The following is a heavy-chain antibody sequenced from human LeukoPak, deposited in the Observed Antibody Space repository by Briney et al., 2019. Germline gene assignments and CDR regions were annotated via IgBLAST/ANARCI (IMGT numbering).Heavy chain of an antibody. CDR3: ARDSVLSKGDY. CDR1: GFTFGKYW. V-gene: IGHV3-7*01. Sequence: GGSLRLSCVASGFTFGKYWMSWVRQAPGKGLEWVANIKQDGSEKYYVDSVKGRFTISRDNAKNSLYLQMNSLRAEDTAVYYCARDSVLSKGDYWGQGTLVTVSS. CDR2: IKQDGSEK. D-gene: IGHD4-11*01. J-gene: IGHJ4*02.